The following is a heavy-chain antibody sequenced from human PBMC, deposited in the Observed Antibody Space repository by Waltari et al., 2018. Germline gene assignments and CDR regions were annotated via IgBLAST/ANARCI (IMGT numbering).Heavy chain of an antibody. CDR2: FYPSGTT. Sequence: QVQLQESGPGLVKPSETLSPTCPVPGGSISTHHWSWIRQPAGRGLEWIGRFYPSGTTNYNPSLKSRVTMSVDASKNLFSLRLSSVTAADTAVYYCARRYNGYDYSYFDYWGQGTLVTVSS. CDR1: GGSISTHH. CDR3: ARRYNGYDYSYFDY. D-gene: IGHD5-12*01. J-gene: IGHJ4*02. V-gene: IGHV4-4*07.